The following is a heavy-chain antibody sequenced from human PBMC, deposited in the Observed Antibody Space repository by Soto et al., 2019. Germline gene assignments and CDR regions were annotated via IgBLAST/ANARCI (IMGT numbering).Heavy chain of an antibody. J-gene: IGHJ4*02. Sequence: SLKLSCAASRGTVSRFSMHWVRQAPGKGLEWMSVISYDGRNTYYADSVKGRFTISRDSSKNTLYLQMNSLRPEDTAIYYWAKTHTSGWYILDDWGQGTPVTVYS. D-gene: IGHD6-19*01. CDR2: ISYDGRNT. CDR3: AKTHTSGWYILDD. CDR1: RGTVSRFS. V-gene: IGHV3-30-3*02.